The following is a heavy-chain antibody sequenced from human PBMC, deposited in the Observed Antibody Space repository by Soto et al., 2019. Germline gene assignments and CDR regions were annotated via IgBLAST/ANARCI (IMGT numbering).Heavy chain of an antibody. CDR2: IIPIFGTA. J-gene: IGHJ5*02. V-gene: IGHV1-69*13. D-gene: IGHD3-10*01. Sequence: SVKVSCKASGGTFSSYAISWVRQAPGQGLEWMGGIIPIFGTATYAQKFQGRVTITADESTSTAYMELSSLRSEDTAVYYCARDSYYYGSGSYYTVNWFDPWGQGTLVTVSS. CDR1: GGTFSSYA. CDR3: ARDSYYYGSGSYYTVNWFDP.